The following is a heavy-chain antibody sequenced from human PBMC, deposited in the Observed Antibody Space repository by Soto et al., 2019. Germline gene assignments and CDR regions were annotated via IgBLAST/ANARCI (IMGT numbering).Heavy chain of an antibody. CDR3: ARDRYDILTGYYTWLY. CDR2: INPSGGST. J-gene: IGHJ4*02. V-gene: IGHV1-46*01. CDR1: GYTFTSYY. D-gene: IGHD3-9*01. Sequence: ASVKVSCKASGYTFTSYYMHWVRQAPGQGLEWMGIINPSGGSTSYAQKFQGRVTMTRDTSTSTVYMELSSLRSEDTAVYYCARDRYDILTGYYTWLYWGQGTLVTV.